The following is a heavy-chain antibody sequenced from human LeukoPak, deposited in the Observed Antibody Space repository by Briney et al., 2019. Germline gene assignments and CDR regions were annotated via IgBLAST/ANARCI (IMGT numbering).Heavy chain of an antibody. CDR3: ARFGVDYDMDV. V-gene: IGHV4-59*11. Sequence: SETLSLTCTVSGGSISGRYWTWIRQPPGEGLEWIGQIYYSGKADYNPSLKSRITISVDTSKNQISLKLTSVTAADTAIYYCARFGVDYDMDVWGQGTTVTVSS. D-gene: IGHD3-16*01. J-gene: IGHJ6*02. CDR2: IYYSGKA. CDR1: GGSISGRY.